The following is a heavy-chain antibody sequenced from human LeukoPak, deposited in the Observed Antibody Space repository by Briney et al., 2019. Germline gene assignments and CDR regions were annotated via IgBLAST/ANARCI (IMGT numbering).Heavy chain of an antibody. CDR3: ARDLHPSYYLPDY. CDR2: IKEDGSEK. V-gene: IGHV3-7*04. J-gene: IGHJ4*02. Sequence: GGSLRLSCAVCGFTFNNYWMTWVRQDPGKGLEWVASIKEDGSEKYYEDSVKGRFTISRDNAKNSLYLQMNSLRAEDTAVYYCARDLHPSYYLPDYWGQGTLVTLSS. D-gene: IGHD1-26*01. CDR1: GFTFNNYW.